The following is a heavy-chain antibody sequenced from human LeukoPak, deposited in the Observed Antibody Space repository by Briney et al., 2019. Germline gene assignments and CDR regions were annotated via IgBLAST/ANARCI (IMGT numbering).Heavy chain of an antibody. Sequence: ASVKVSCKASGYTFTGYYMHWVRQAPGQGLECMGWINPNSGGTNYAQKFQGRVTMTRDTSISTAYMELSRLRSDDTAVYYCARDSPFAYCGGDCAEYFDYWGQGTLVTVSS. CDR1: GYTFTGYY. D-gene: IGHD2-21*01. V-gene: IGHV1-2*02. CDR3: ARDSPFAYCGGDCAEYFDY. J-gene: IGHJ4*02. CDR2: INPNSGGT.